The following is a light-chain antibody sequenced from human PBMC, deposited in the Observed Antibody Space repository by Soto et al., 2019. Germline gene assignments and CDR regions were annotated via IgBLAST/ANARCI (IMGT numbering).Light chain of an antibody. CDR2: AAS. Sequence: DIQMTQSPASLSASVGDRVTITCRSSQSISSYLNWYQQKPGKAPKLLIYAASSLQSGVPSRFSGSGSGKDLTLTTSTLQPEDFATYYCQQSYSTHITFGRGTGLEIX. V-gene: IGKV1-39*01. CDR3: QQSYSTHIT. J-gene: IGKJ5*01. CDR1: QSISSY.